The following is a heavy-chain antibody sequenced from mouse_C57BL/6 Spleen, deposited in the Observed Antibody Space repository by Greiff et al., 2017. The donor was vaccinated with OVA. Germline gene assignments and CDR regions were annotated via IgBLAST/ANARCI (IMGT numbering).Heavy chain of an antibody. CDR2: IDPSDSYT. CDR1: GYTFTSYW. D-gene: IGHD1-1*01. Sequence: VQLQQPGAELVMPGASVKLSCKASGYTFTSYWMHWVKQRPGQGLEWIGEIDPSDSYTNYNQQFKGKSTLTVDKSSSTAYMQLSSLTSEDSAVDYCARGYGSSHWDFDVWGTGTTVTVSS. CDR3: ARGYGSSHWDFDV. V-gene: IGHV1-69*01. J-gene: IGHJ1*03.